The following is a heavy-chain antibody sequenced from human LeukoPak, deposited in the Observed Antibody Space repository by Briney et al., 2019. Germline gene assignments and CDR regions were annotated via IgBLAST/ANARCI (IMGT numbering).Heavy chain of an antibody. J-gene: IGHJ4*02. D-gene: IGHD3/OR15-3a*01. CDR3: ARERRYDFWSGYVFDY. V-gene: IGHV4-30-4*08. Sequence: SETLSLTCTVSGGSISSGDYYWSWIRQPPGEGLEWIGYIYYSGSTYYNPSLKSRVTISVDTSKNQFSLKLSSVTAADTAVYYCARERRYDFWSGYVFDYWGQGTLVTVSS. CDR2: IYYSGST. CDR1: GGSISSGDYY.